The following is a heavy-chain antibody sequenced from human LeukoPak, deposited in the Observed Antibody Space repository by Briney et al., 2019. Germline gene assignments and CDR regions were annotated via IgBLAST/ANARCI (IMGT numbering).Heavy chain of an antibody. Sequence: SVKVSCKASGGTFRNYVINWVRQAPGQGLEWMGGIIPIFGTANYTQRSQGRITIIADESTSTTYMELSSLKSEDTAVYYCARDLLADIYTKDSYFYIAVWGKGTTVTVSS. J-gene: IGHJ6*03. D-gene: IGHD3-3*02. CDR1: GGTFRNYV. CDR3: ARDLLADIYTKDSYFYIAV. CDR2: IIPIFGTA. V-gene: IGHV1-69*13.